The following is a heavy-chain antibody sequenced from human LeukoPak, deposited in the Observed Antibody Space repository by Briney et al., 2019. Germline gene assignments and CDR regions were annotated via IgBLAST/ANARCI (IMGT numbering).Heavy chain of an antibody. CDR1: GFTFSNYW. J-gene: IGHJ6*03. CDR2: IKQDGSEK. CDR3: ARDIEVVHGVYYMDL. Sequence: PGGSLRLSCAASGFTFSNYWMTWVRQAPGKGLEWVADIKQDGSEKLYMKSVRGRFTISRDNAKMSLFLQMNSLRAEDTAVYYCARDIEVVHGVYYMDLWRKGTTVTVS. V-gene: IGHV3-7*01. D-gene: IGHD2-15*01.